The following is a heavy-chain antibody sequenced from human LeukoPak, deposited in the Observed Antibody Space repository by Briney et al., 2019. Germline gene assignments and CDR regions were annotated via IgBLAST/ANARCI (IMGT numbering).Heavy chain of an antibody. V-gene: IGHV4-61*02. CDR2: IYTSGSI. J-gene: IGHJ3*02. Sequence: SETLSLTCTVSGGSIGSGNYYWNWIRQPAGKGLEWIGRIYTSGSINYNPSLESRVTISVDTSKNQFSLNLSSVTAADTAMYYCARDYTMVRGVIITLTGGNAFDIWGQGTMVTVSS. CDR1: GGSIGSGNYY. CDR3: ARDYTMVRGVIITLTGGNAFDI. D-gene: IGHD3-10*01.